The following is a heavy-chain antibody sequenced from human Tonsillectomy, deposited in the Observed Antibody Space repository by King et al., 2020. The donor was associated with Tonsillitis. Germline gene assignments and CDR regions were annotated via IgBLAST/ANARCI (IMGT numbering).Heavy chain of an antibody. D-gene: IGHD2-21*02. CDR1: GDSISSYY. CDR3: ARHEGDDGDAFHI. Sequence: VQLQESGPGLVKPSETLSLSCTVSGDSISSYYWSWIRQPPGKGLEWIGYIYYSGNTNYNPSLKSRVTISVDTSKNQFSLKLSSVTAADTAVYYCARHEGDDGDAFHIWGQGTMVTVSS. J-gene: IGHJ3*02. CDR2: IYYSGNT. V-gene: IGHV4-59*08.